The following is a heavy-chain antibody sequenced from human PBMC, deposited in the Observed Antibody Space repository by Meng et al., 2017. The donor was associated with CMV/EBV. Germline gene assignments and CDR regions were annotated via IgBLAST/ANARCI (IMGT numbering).Heavy chain of an antibody. CDR1: GFTFSSYA. CDR2: ISGSGGST. CDR3: AKVRAEGRGVRGVLWFDP. D-gene: IGHD3-10*01. J-gene: IGHJ5*02. V-gene: IGHV3-23*01. Sequence: GESLKISCAASGFTFSSYAMSWVRQAPGKGLEWVSPISGSGGSTYYADSVKGRFTISRDNSKNTLYLQMNSLRAEDTAVYYCAKVRAEGRGVRGVLWFDPWGQGTLVTVSS.